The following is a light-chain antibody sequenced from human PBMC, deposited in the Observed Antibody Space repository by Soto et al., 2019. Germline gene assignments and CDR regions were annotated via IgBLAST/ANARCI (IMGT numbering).Light chain of an antibody. V-gene: IGKV3D-15*01. Sequence: EIVMTQSPATLSVSPGDRATLSCRASQSVSSNLAWYQQKPGQAPSLLIYAASSSATGIPDRFSGSGSGTEFTLTISSLQSEDFAIYYCQQYNNWPLTFGQGTRLEIK. CDR1: QSVSSN. CDR2: AAS. CDR3: QQYNNWPLT. J-gene: IGKJ5*01.